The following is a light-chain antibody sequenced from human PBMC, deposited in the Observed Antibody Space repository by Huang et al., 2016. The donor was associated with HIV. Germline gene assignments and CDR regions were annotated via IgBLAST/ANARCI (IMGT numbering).Light chain of an antibody. J-gene: IGKJ1*01. CDR2: DAS. Sequence: DIQMTQSPSTLSAFIGDRVTITCRASQSSRTWLAWYQKKPGKAPKLLIYDASNLESGVPSRFSGSGSGTEFTLTISSLQPDDFATYYCQQYNDYPWTFGRGTKVEI. CDR1: QSSRTW. V-gene: IGKV1-5*01. CDR3: QQYNDYPWT.